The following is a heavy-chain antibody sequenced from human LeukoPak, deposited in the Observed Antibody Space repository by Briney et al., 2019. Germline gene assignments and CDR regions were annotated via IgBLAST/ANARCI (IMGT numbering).Heavy chain of an antibody. CDR3: ARAAYSSSWYRFGYYYYYMDV. CDR1: GGSISSYY. CDR2: IYYSGST. Sequence: SETLSLTCTVSGGSISSYYWSWIRQPPGKGLEWIGYIYYSGSTNYNPSLKSRVTISVDTSKNQSSLKLSSVTAADTAVYYCARAAYSSSWYRFGYYYYYMDVWAKGPRSPSP. D-gene: IGHD6-13*01. V-gene: IGHV4-59*01. J-gene: IGHJ6*03.